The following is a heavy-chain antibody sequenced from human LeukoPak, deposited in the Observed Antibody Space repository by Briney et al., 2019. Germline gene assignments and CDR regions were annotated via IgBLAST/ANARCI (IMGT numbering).Heavy chain of an antibody. Sequence: PGRPLRLSCAASGFTFSSYGMHWVRQAPGKGLEWVAVISYDGSNKYYADSVKGRFTISRDNSKNTLYLQMNSLRAEDTAVYYCAKEVYKQLAAAGLDYWGQGTLVTVSS. CDR1: GFTFSSYG. J-gene: IGHJ4*02. D-gene: IGHD6-13*01. V-gene: IGHV3-30*18. CDR3: AKEVYKQLAAAGLDY. CDR2: ISYDGSNK.